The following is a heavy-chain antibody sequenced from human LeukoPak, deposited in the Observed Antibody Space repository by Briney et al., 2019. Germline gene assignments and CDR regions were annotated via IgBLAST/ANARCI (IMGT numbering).Heavy chain of an antibody. CDR1: GGSISSYY. V-gene: IGHV4-59*08. D-gene: IGHD6-19*01. CDR3: ARQPAVADYFDY. Sequence: PSETLSLTCTVSGGSISSYYWSWIRQPPGKGLDWIGYIYYSGSTNYNPSLKSRVTISVDTSKNQFSLKLSSVTAADTAVYYCARQPAVADYFDYWGQGTLVTVSS. J-gene: IGHJ4*02. CDR2: IYYSGST.